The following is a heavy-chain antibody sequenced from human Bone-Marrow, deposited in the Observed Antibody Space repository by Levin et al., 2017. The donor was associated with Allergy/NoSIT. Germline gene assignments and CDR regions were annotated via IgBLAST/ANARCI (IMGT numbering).Heavy chain of an antibody. CDR3: TSHSSGIAVAGTFDY. V-gene: IGHV3-73*01. J-gene: IGHJ4*02. CDR2: IRSKANSYAT. Sequence: PGGSLRLSCAASGFTFSGSAMHWVRQASGKGLEWVGRIRSKANSYATAYAASVKGRFTISRDDSKNTAYLQMNSLKTEDTAVYYCTSHSSGIAVAGTFDYWGQGTLVTVSS. CDR1: GFTFSGSA. D-gene: IGHD6-19*01.